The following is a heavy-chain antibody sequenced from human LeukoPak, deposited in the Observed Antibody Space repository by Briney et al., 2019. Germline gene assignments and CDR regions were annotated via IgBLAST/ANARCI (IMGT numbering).Heavy chain of an antibody. V-gene: IGHV4-38-2*02. CDR2: IYHSGST. CDR1: GYSISSGYY. J-gene: IGHJ4*02. D-gene: IGHD1-7*01. CDR3: ARVGTTGSYVDY. Sequence: PSGTLSLTCTVSGYSISSGYYWGWIRQPPGKGLEWIGSIYHSGSTYYNPSLKSLGTISVDTSKNQFSLKLSSVTAADTAVYYCARVGTTGSYVDYWGQGTLVTVSS.